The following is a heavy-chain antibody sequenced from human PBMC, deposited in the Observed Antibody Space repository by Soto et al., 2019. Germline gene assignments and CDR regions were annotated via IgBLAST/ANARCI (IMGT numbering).Heavy chain of an antibody. D-gene: IGHD5-18*01. CDR1: GGSISSYY. CDR2: IYYSGST. V-gene: IGHV4-59*01. CDR3: ARWDRGYSYDFDYYGMDV. Sequence: PSETLSLTCTVSGGSISSYYWSWIRQPPGKGLEWIGYIYYSGSTNSNPSLKSRVTISVDTSKNQFSLKLSSVTAADTAVYYCARWDRGYSYDFDYYGMDVWGQRTTVTVSS. J-gene: IGHJ6*02.